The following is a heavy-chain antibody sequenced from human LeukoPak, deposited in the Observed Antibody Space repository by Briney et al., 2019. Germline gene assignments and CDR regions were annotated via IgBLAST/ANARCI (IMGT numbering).Heavy chain of an antibody. Sequence: PGGSLRLSCAASGFTFSTFAMIWGRQPPGKGLERVSYISSSGSTIYYEDSVKGRFTISRVNAKISLYLPMNSLRAEDTAVYYCARGPLDPWGQGNLVTVSS. CDR2: ISSSGSTI. CDR3: ARGPLDP. CDR1: GFTFSTFA. J-gene: IGHJ5*02. V-gene: IGHV3-48*04.